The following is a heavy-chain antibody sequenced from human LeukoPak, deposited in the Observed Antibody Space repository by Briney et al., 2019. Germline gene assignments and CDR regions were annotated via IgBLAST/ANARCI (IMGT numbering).Heavy chain of an antibody. CDR2: IIPFFGTA. J-gene: IGHJ4*02. CDR3: AREVVVPAAMHYFDY. D-gene: IGHD2-2*01. CDR1: GYTFTSYG. Sequence: GASVKVSCKASGYTFTSYGISWVRQAPGQGLEGMGGIIPFFGTANYAQKFQGRVTITADESTSTAYMELSSLRSEDTAVYYYAREVVVPAAMHYFDYWGQGTLVTVSS. V-gene: IGHV1-69*13.